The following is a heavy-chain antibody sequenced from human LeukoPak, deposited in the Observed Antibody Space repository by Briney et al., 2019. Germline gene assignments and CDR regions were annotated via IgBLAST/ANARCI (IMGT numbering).Heavy chain of an antibody. J-gene: IGHJ4*02. CDR3: ARRIYGSGSYLRPDFDY. D-gene: IGHD3-10*01. V-gene: IGHV4-39*01. CDR1: GGSISSSSYY. Sequence: SETLSLTCTVSGGSISSSSYYWGWIRQPPGKGLEWIGSIYYSGSTYYNPSLKSRVTISVDTSKNQFSLKLSSVTAADTAVYYCARRIYGSGSYLRPDFDYWGQGTLVSVSS. CDR2: IYYSGST.